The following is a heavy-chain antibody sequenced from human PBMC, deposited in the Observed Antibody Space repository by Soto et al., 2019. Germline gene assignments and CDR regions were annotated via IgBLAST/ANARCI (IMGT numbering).Heavy chain of an antibody. CDR1: GDTFKICV. CDR3: AAELGFGKLSVV. D-gene: IGHD3-10*01. J-gene: IGHJ6*02. V-gene: IGHV1-69*01. CDR2: IIPLFGTT. Sequence: QVQVVKSGVEVRRPGSSVKVSCKASGDTFKICVISWVRQAPGQGLEWMGGIIPLFGTTDFAQRFQGRLTITTDESTTTAYMELSRLRSEDTATYYCAAELGFGKLSVVWGQGTTVIVSS.